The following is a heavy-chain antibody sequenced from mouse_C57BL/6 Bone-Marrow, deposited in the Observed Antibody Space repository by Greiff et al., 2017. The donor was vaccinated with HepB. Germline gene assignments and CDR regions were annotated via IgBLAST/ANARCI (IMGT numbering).Heavy chain of an antibody. D-gene: IGHD1-1*01. CDR3: ARGSRKDY. CDR1: GYTFTSYW. J-gene: IGHJ2*01. V-gene: IGHV1-69*01. Sequence: QVHVKQPGAELVMPGASVKLSCKASGYTFTSYWMHWVKQRPGQGLEWIGEIDPSDSYTNYNQKFKGKSTLTVDKSSSTAYMQLSSLTSEDSAVYYCARGSRKDYWGQGTTLTVSS. CDR2: IDPSDSYT.